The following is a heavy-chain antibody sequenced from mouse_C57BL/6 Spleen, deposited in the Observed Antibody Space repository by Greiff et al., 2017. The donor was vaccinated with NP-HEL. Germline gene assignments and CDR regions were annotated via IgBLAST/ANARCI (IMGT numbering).Heavy chain of an antibody. CDR2: IYPRDGST. Sequence: QVQLQQPGAELVMPGASVKLSCKASGYTFTSYDINWVKQRPGQGLEWIGWIYPRDGSTKYNEKFKGKATLTVDTSSSTAYMELHSLTSEDSAVYFCVPITTVVAMDYYAMDYWGQGTSVTVSS. V-gene: IGHV1-85*01. CDR3: VPITTVVAMDYYAMDY. J-gene: IGHJ4*01. D-gene: IGHD1-1*01. CDR1: GYTFTSYD.